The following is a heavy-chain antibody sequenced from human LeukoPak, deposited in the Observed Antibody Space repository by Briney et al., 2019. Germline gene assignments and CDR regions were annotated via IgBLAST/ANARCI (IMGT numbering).Heavy chain of an antibody. V-gene: IGHV3-21*01. CDR2: INTRSSYI. D-gene: IGHD6-19*01. Sequence: GRSLRLSCAASGFTFTSFSFNWVRQAPGKGLEWVSSINTRSSYIWYADSVKGRFTISRDNAQNSLYLQMNSLRVEDTAVYYCVRELSGSGNVYYFDHWGQGTLVTVSS. J-gene: IGHJ4*02. CDR1: GFTFTSFS. CDR3: VRELSGSGNVYYFDH.